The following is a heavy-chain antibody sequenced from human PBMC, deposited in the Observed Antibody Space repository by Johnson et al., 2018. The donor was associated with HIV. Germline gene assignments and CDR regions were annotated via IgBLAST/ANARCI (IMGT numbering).Heavy chain of an antibody. Sequence: QVQLVESGGGVAQPGGSLRLSCVASGFTFSSYGMHWVRQAPGKGLEWVAFIRTDGSKKYYAASVKGRFTISRDDSKNTLYLQMNSLIVEDTAVYFCARGKGAAAGLDAFDIWGQGTMVTVSS. V-gene: IGHV3-30*02. D-gene: IGHD6-13*01. CDR3: ARGKGAAAGLDAFDI. J-gene: IGHJ3*02. CDR1: GFTFSSYG. CDR2: IRTDGSKK.